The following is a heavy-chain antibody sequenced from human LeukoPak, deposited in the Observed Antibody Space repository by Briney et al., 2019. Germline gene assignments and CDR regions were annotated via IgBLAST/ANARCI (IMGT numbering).Heavy chain of an antibody. D-gene: IGHD6-19*01. CDR1: GGSISSYY. V-gene: IGHV4-59*08. J-gene: IGHJ4*02. Sequence: SETLSLTCTVSGGSISSYYWSWIRQSPGKGLEWIGYIYYSGSTNYNPSLKSRVTISVDTSKNQFSLKLSSVTAADTAVYYCASGQWLAIFDYWGQGTLVTVSS. CDR3: ASGQWLAIFDY. CDR2: IYYSGST.